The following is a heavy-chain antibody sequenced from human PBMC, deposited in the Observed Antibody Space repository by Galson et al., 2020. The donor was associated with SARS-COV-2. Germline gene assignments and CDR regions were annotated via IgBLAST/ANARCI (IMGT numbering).Heavy chain of an antibody. D-gene: IGHD2-15*01. V-gene: IGHV3-30*18. CDR1: GFIFINYA. CDR2: ISYDGSTK. Sequence: GGSLRLSCAASGFIFINYAIHWVRQSPGKGLEWVAFISYDGSTKNYADSVKGRFTVSRDNSKNTLYLQMNGLSDEDTARYYCVKDGYCTVGTCYGGHFKHWGQGTRVIVSS. J-gene: IGHJ1*01. CDR3: VKDGYCTVGTCYGGHFKH.